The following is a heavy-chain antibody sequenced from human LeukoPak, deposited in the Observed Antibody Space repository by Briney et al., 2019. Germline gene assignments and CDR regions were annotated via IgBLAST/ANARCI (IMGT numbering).Heavy chain of an antibody. J-gene: IGHJ4*02. V-gene: IGHV3-21*01. CDR1: GFTFSTYN. D-gene: IGHD6-13*01. Sequence: PGGSLRLSCAASGFTFSTYNMNWVRQAPGKGLEWVSSIRNTGSDIYYADSVKGRFTISRGNARNSLSLQMNSLRAEDTAVYYCATSYSSDWYGTFDSWGQGTQVTVSS. CDR2: IRNTGSDI. CDR3: ATSYSSDWYGTFDS.